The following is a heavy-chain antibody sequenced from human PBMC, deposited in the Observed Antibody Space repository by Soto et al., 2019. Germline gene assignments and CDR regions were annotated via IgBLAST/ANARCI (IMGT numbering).Heavy chain of an antibody. D-gene: IGHD5-12*01. CDR3: AKDPASIDIVATHFDY. V-gene: IGHV3-30*18. J-gene: IGHJ4*02. CDR2: ISYDGSNK. Sequence: QVQLVESGGGVVQPGRSLRLSCAASGFTFSSYGMHWVRQAPGKGLEWVAVISYDGSNKYYADSVKGRFTISRDNSKNTLYLQMNSLRAEDTAVYYCAKDPASIDIVATHFDYWGQGTLVTVSS. CDR1: GFTFSSYG.